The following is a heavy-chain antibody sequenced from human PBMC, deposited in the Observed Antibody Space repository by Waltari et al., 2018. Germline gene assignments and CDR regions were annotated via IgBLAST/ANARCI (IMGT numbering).Heavy chain of an antibody. V-gene: IGHV4-39*01. D-gene: IGHD6-6*01. CDR2: TEYSGGT. J-gene: IGHJ4*02. CDR1: GGPTRSSSYY. CDR3: ARPRKDPITIYSSSPGGDYFDY. Sequence: QLQLQESGTGLVQPSETMSLACPAPGGPTRSSSYYWAGIRQPPGKGVAWIGRTEYSGGTYYNPSLKSRVTISVDTSKNQFSLKLSSVTAADTAVYYCARPRKDPITIYSSSPGGDYFDYWGQGTLVTVSS.